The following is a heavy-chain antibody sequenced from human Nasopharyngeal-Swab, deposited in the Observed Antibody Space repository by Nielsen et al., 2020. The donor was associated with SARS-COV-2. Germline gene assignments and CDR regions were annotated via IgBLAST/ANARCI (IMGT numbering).Heavy chain of an antibody. J-gene: IGHJ5*02. Sequence: WIHQPPGKGLEWIGSTYHSGSTNNNPSLKSRVTITVDTSKNQVSLKLTSVTAADTAVYYCAREHIIGNWFDPWGQGTLVTVSS. CDR3: AREHIIGNWFDP. V-gene: IGHV4-59*01. D-gene: IGHD3-3*01. CDR2: TYHSGST.